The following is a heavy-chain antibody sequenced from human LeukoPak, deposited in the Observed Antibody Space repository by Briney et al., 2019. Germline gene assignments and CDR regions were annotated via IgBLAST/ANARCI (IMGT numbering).Heavy chain of an antibody. CDR1: GFTFSSYA. D-gene: IGHD3-22*01. V-gene: IGHV3-23*01. CDR2: ISGSGGST. CDR3: ANTDYYDSSGYFDY. J-gene: IGHJ4*02. Sequence: PGGSLRLSCAASGFTFSSYAMSWVRQAPGKGLEWVSAISGSGGSTYYADSVKGRFTISRDNSKNTLYLQMNSLRAEDTAVYYCANTDYYDSSGYFDYWGQGTLVTVSS.